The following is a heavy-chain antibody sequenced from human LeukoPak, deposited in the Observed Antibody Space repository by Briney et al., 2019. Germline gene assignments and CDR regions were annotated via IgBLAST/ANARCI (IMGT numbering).Heavy chain of an antibody. V-gene: IGHV4-34*01. Sequence: SETLSLTCAVYGGSFSGYYWSWIRQPPGKGLEWIGEINHSGSTNYNSSLKSRVTISVDTSKNQFSLKLSSVTAADTAVYYCARRRIAARPVDYWGQGTLVTVSS. D-gene: IGHD6-6*01. J-gene: IGHJ4*02. CDR3: ARRRIAARPVDY. CDR2: INHSGST. CDR1: GGSFSGYY.